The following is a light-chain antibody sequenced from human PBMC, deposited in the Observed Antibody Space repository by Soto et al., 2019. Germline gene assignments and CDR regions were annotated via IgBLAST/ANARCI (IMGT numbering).Light chain of an antibody. J-gene: IGKJ4*01. V-gene: IGKV1-39*01. Sequence: DIQMTQSPSSLSASVGDRVTITCLASQSISSYLNWYQQKPGKAPKLLIYAASSLQSGVPSRFSGCGSGTDFTLTISSLQPEDFATYYCQQSYSTPLTFGGGTKVDIK. CDR2: AAS. CDR3: QQSYSTPLT. CDR1: QSISSY.